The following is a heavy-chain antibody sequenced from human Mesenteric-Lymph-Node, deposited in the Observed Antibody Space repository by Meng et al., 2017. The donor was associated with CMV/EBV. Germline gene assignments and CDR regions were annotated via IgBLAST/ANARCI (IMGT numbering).Heavy chain of an antibody. Sequence: GESLKISCAASGFSFSDYYMSWVRQAPGKGLEWVSYISSSSSTIYYADSVKGRFTISRDNAQNSLFLRMNSLRAEDTAVYYCARERLGGATAMDYWGQGTLVTVSS. CDR1: GFSFSDYY. CDR3: ARERLGGATAMDY. D-gene: IGHD1-26*01. J-gene: IGHJ4*02. CDR2: ISSSSSTI. V-gene: IGHV3-11*04.